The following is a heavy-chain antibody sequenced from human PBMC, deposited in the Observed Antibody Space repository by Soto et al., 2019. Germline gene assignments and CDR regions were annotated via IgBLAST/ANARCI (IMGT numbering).Heavy chain of an antibody. Sequence: SETLSLPCCVSGYSIARGGWWSWVRQPAGKGLEWIAEIFHDGSTNYRPSLKSRVTISVDKSQNQFSLHVDSVTAADSAVYYCARHEGWTGPDQWGQGTLVTVSS. J-gene: IGHJ5*02. CDR2: IFHDGST. D-gene: IGHD3-9*01. CDR3: ARHEGWTGPDQ. CDR1: GYSIARGGW. V-gene: IGHV4-4*02.